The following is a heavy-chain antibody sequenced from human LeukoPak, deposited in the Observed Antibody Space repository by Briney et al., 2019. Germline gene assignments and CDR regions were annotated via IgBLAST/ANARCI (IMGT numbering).Heavy chain of an antibody. CDR2: ISGSGGST. CDR1: GFTFSSYA. J-gene: IGHJ4*02. V-gene: IGHV3-23*01. D-gene: IGHD2-2*01. CDR3: AKDEGIVVVPAAFGW. Sequence: GGSLRLSCAASGFTFSSYAMNWVREAPGKGLEWVSAISGSGGSTYYADSVKGRFTISRDNSKNTLYLQMNSLRAEDTAVYYCAKDEGIVVVPAAFGWWGQGTLVTVSS.